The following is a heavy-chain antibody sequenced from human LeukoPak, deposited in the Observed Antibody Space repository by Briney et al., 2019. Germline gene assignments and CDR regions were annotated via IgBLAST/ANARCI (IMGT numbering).Heavy chain of an antibody. CDR3: ARHYGSGSYYNSQIDY. V-gene: IGHV5-51*01. CDR1: GYSFTSCW. D-gene: IGHD3-10*01. Sequence: RGESLKISCKGSGYSFTSCWVGWVRQMPGKGLEWMGIIYPGDSDTRYSPSFQGQVTISADKPISTAYLQWSSLKASDTAMYYCARHYGSGSYYNSQIDYWGQGTLVTVSS. CDR2: IYPGDSDT. J-gene: IGHJ4*02.